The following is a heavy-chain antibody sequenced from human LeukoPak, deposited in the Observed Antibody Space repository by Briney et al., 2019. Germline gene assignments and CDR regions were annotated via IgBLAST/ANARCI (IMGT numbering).Heavy chain of an antibody. Sequence: SETLSLTCTVSGGSISSYYWSWIRQPPGKGLEWIGYIYYSGSTNYNPSLKSRVTMSVDTSKNQFSLKLSSVTAADTAVYYCARAGSAVAGIERWFDPWGQGTLVTVSS. D-gene: IGHD6-19*01. J-gene: IGHJ5*02. V-gene: IGHV4-59*12. CDR1: GGSISSYY. CDR2: IYYSGST. CDR3: ARAGSAVAGIERWFDP.